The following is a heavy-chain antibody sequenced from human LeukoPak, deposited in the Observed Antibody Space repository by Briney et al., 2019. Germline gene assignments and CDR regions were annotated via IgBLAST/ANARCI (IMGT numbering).Heavy chain of an antibody. Sequence: EGSLRLSCSASGFTFSDYYMSWVRQAPGKGLEWVSSISSRSTYIYYADSVKGRFTISRDNAKNSLFLQMNSLRAEDAAVYYCAGNWNLGGMDVWGRGTTVTVSS. CDR1: GFTFSDYY. D-gene: IGHD1-1*01. CDR2: ISSRSTYI. J-gene: IGHJ6*02. V-gene: IGHV3-21*01. CDR3: AGNWNLGGMDV.